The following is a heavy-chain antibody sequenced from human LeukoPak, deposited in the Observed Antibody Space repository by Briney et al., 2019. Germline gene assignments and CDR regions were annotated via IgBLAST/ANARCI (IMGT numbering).Heavy chain of an antibody. V-gene: IGHV4-34*01. J-gene: IGHJ4*02. CDR3: ARLMVSSGYYYDPFDY. D-gene: IGHD3-22*01. Sequence: NPSETLSLTCTVSDYSISTDYYWSWIRQPPGKGLEWIGEINHSGSTNSNPSLKSRVTISVDTSKNQFSLKLPSVTAADTAVYYCARLMVSSGYYYDPFDYWGQGTLVTVSS. CDR2: INHSGST. CDR1: DYSISTDYY.